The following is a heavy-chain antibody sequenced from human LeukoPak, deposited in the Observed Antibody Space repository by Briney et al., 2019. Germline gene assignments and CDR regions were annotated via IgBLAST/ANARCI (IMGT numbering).Heavy chain of an antibody. D-gene: IGHD6-19*01. Sequence: KPSETLSLTCAVYGGSFSGYYWSWIRQPPGKGLEWIGEINHSGSTNYNPSLKSRVTISVDTPKNQFFLKLSSVTAADTAVYYCARGRLKQWLVRYADYYYGMDVWGQGTTVTVSS. CDR3: ARGRLKQWLVRYADYYYGMDV. V-gene: IGHV4-34*01. J-gene: IGHJ6*02. CDR1: GGSFSGYY. CDR2: INHSGST.